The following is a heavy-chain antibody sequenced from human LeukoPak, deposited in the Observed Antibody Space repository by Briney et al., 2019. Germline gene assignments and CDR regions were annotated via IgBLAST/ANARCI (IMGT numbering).Heavy chain of an antibody. V-gene: IGHV3-23*01. CDR2: ISGSGGST. CDR1: GFTSSSYA. J-gene: IGHJ6*02. Sequence: GRSLRLSCAASGFTSSSYAMSWVRQAPGKGLEWVSAISGSGGSTYYADSVKGRFTISRDNSKNTLYLQMNSLRAEDTAVYYCAKAQLAPARYGMDVWGQGTTVTVSS. CDR3: AKAQLAPARYGMDV. D-gene: IGHD6-6*01.